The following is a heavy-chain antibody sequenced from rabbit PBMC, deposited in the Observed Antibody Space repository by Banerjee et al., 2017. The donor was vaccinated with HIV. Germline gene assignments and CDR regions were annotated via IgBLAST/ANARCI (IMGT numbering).Heavy chain of an antibody. CDR1: GFSFSSSYW. J-gene: IGHJ4*01. CDR2: IYTGSSGST. Sequence: QEQLEESGGDLVKPEGSLTLTCKASGFSFSSSYWICWVRQAPGKGLEWTACIYTGSSGSTDYANWAKGRFTISETSSTTVTLQMTSLTAADTATYFCARSVAGADWSYDLWGPGTLVTVS. CDR3: ARSVAGADWSYDL. D-gene: IGHD4-2*01. V-gene: IGHV1S45*01.